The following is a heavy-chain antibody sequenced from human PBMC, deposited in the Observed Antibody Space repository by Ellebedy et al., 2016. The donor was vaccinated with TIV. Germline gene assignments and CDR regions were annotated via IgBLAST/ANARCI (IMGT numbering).Heavy chain of an antibody. Sequence: SETLSLTXAVSGDSTSSGGYSWSWIRQPPGKGLEWIGYIYHSGKTYYNPSLKSRVTISVDRPKNQFSVRLNSVTAADTAVYYCARVRNYYDSSGYYWPYNWFDPWGQGTLVTVSS. V-gene: IGHV4-30-2*01. CDR3: ARVRNYYDSSGYYWPYNWFDP. D-gene: IGHD3-22*01. CDR2: IYHSGKT. CDR1: GDSTSSGGYS. J-gene: IGHJ5*02.